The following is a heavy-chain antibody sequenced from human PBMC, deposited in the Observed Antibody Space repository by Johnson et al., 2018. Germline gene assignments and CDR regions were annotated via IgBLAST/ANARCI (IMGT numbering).Heavy chain of an antibody. CDR3: ARGYYYYYMDV. CDR1: GFTFSSYG. J-gene: IGHJ6*03. V-gene: IGHV3-30*03. CDR2: ISYDGSNK. Sequence: QVQLVESGGGVVQPGGSXRLSCAASGFTFSSYGLHWVRQAPGKGLEWVAVISYDGSNKDYADSVKGRFTISRDHSKNTLYLQMNRLRAEDTVVYYCARGYYYYYMDVWGKGTTVTVSS.